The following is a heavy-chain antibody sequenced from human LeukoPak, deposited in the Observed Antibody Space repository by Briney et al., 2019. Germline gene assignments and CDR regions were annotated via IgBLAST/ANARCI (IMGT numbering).Heavy chain of an antibody. CDR2: ISSSSSTI. D-gene: IGHD1-26*01. Sequence: PGGSLRLSCAVSGFTFSYFSMNWVRQAPGKGLEWVSYISSSSSTIYYADSVKGRFTISRDNAKNSLCLLMNSLRAEDTAVYYCARASYSGSPASYYYYYYMDVWGKGTTVTVSS. J-gene: IGHJ6*03. V-gene: IGHV3-48*01. CDR3: ARASYSGSPASYYYYYYMDV. CDR1: GFTFSYFS.